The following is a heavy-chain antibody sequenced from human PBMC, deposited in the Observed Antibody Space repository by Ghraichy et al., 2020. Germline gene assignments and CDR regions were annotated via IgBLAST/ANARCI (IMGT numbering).Heavy chain of an antibody. J-gene: IGHJ6*02. CDR2: TYYRSKWYN. CDR3: ARDKWYYGMDV. CDR1: GDSLSTNTAA. V-gene: IGHV6-1*01. Sequence: SQTLSLTCVISGDSLSTNTAAWIWIRQSPSRGLEWLGKTYYRSKWYNDYAVSVKSRITVNPDTSKNQLSPQLSSVTPEDTAVYYCARDKWYYGMDVWGHGTTVTVSS. D-gene: IGHD1-26*01.